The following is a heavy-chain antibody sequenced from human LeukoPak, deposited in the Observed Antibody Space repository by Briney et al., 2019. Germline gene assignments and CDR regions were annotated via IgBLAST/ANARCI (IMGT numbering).Heavy chain of an antibody. CDR3: ATYSGSYGGVDY. D-gene: IGHD1-26*01. CDR1: GGSISSYY. CDR2: IYYSGST. Sequence: PSETLSLTCTVSGGSISSYYWSWIRQPPGKGLEWIGYIYYSGSTNYNPSLKSRVTISVDTSKNQFSLKLSSVTAADTAVYYCATYSGSYGGVDYWGQGTLVTVSS. V-gene: IGHV4-59*08. J-gene: IGHJ4*02.